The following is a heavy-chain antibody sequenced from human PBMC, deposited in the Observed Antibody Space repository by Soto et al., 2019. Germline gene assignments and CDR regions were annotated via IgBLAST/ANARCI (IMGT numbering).Heavy chain of an antibody. D-gene: IGHD5-12*01. CDR2: TIRLLNVA. V-gene: IGHV1-69*08. Sequence: QVQLVQSGAEVKKPGSSVKVSCKASGDTFSTSTFTWVRQAPGQGLEWMGRTIRLLNVADYAQDFQGRVTTTADKSASTAYMALTSLPSKDTALYYCARDLTIGSTFSGFDVIDSLGEGTLVTVSS. CDR3: ARDLTIGSTFSGFDVIDS. J-gene: IGHJ4*02. CDR1: GDTFSTST.